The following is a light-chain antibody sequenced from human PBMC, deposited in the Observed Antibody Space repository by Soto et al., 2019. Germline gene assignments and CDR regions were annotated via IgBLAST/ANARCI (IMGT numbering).Light chain of an antibody. CDR3: QQDKNWPLT. CDR2: GAS. Sequence: EIVMTQSPATLSVSPGERATSSCSASQSVSSNLAWYQQKPGQAPRLLIYGASTRATGIPARFSGSGSGTEFTLTISRLQSEDFAVYYCQQDKNWPLTFGGGTKVEIK. V-gene: IGKV3-15*01. CDR1: QSVSSN. J-gene: IGKJ4*01.